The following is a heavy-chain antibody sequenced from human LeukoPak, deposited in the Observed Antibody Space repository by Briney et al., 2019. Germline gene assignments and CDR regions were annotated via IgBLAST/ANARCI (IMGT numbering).Heavy chain of an antibody. CDR3: AREGYDSSGYYQDHDAFDI. CDR2: IYYSGST. D-gene: IGHD3-22*01. Sequence: PSETLSLTCAVSGGSISSSIYYWGWIRQAPGKGLEWIGSIYYSGSTYYNPSLKSRVTISVDPSKNQFSLKLSSVTAADTAVYYCAREGYDSSGYYQDHDAFDIWGQGTMVTVSS. V-gene: IGHV4-39*07. J-gene: IGHJ3*02. CDR1: GGSISSSIYY.